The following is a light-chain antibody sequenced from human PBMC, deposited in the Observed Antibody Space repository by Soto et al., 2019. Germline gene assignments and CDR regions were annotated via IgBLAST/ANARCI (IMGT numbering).Light chain of an antibody. CDR1: QSVGSTY. V-gene: IGKV3-20*01. CDR2: GAS. CDR3: QQYGTLPLT. Sequence: EIVLTQSPGTLSLSPGERATLSCRASQSVGSTYLAWYQQKPGQAPRLLIFGASSRATGIPDRFSGSGSGTDFTLTISRLEPEDFAVFHCQQYGTLPLTFGGGTKVDIK. J-gene: IGKJ4*01.